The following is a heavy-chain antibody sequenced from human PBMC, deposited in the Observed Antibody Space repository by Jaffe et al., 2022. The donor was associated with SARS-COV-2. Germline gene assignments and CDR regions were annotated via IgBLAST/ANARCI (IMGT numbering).Heavy chain of an antibody. CDR1: GFTFSSYV. J-gene: IGHJ6*02. D-gene: IGHD3-3*01. CDR3: ASSETYYDFWKGMDV. Sequence: EVQLVESGGGLVKPGGSLRVSCAASGFTFSSYVMKWVRQAPGKGLEWVSSISGSSSYIYYADSVKGRFTISRDNAKNSLYLQMNSLRAEDTAVYYCASSETYYDFWKGMDVWGQGTTVTVSS. CDR2: ISGSSSYI. V-gene: IGHV3-21*01.